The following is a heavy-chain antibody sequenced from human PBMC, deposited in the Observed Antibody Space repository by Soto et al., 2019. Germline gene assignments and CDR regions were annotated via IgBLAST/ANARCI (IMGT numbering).Heavy chain of an antibody. CDR2: ISSDGTTK. V-gene: IGHV3-30*18. J-gene: IGHJ4*02. CDR3: VKDGGGVRYNCNIRGDS. D-gene: IGHD1-1*01. CDR1: GIDLENYG. Sequence: QVQLVESGGGVVHPGRSLRLSCVASGIDLENYGIHWVRQAPGEGLEWVAVISSDGTTKSYIDSVRGRFTISRDNSRSTVVLQMNSLRREDTAMYYCVKDGGGVRYNCNIRGDSWGQGTQVTVSS.